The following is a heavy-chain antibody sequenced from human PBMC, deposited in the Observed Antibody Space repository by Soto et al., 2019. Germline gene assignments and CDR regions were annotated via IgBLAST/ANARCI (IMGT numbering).Heavy chain of an antibody. CDR1: GYSFTAYF. V-gene: IGHV1-46*01. D-gene: IGHD4-17*01. CDR2: INPSSGST. Sequence: QVELVQSGAEVKKPGASVTVSCKASGYSFTAYFMHWVRQAPGQGLEWVGRINPSSGSTSYAQRFQGRVTMTRDTSTSTVYMELSRLKSDDTAIYYCARDSPLTTGWFDPWGQGTLVTVSS. J-gene: IGHJ5*02. CDR3: ARDSPLTTGWFDP.